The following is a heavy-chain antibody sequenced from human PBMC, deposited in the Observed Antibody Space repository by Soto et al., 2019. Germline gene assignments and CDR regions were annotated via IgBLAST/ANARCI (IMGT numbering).Heavy chain of an antibody. J-gene: IGHJ4*02. Sequence: QEQLVQSGADIKKPGASVKVSCKASGHTFSGYYVHWVRQAPGQGLEWMGWVNPHSGGTHYAQKFQGRVSMTRDTSLSAVYMELRSLRRDDMAVDFCASDYVGDDLTGTTGEFGRLWGQGTLVTVSS. CDR1: GHTFSGYY. CDR2: VNPHSGGT. D-gene: IGHD1-26*01. CDR3: ASDYVGDDLTGTTGEFGRL. V-gene: IGHV1-2*02.